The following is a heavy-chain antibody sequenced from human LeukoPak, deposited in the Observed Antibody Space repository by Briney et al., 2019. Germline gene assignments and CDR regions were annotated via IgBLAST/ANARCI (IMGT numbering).Heavy chain of an antibody. D-gene: IGHD6-19*01. CDR2: IIPIFGTA. CDR1: GGTFSSYA. J-gene: IGHJ5*02. Sequence: SVKVSCKASGGTFSSYAISWVRQAPGQGLEWMGGIIPIFGTANYAQKFQGRVTITTDESTSTAYMELSSLRSEDTAVYYCAREEYSSGPFDPWGQGTLVTVSS. CDR3: AREEYSSGPFDP. V-gene: IGHV1-69*05.